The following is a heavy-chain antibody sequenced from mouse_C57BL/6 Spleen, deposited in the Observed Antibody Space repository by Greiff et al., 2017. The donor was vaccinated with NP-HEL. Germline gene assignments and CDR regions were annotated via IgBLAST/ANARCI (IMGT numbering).Heavy chain of an antibody. D-gene: IGHD1-1*01. CDR2: IDPENGDT. CDR1: GFNIKDDY. V-gene: IGHV14-4*01. Sequence: EVQLQQSGAELVRPGASVKLSCTASGFNIKDDYMHWVKQRPEQGLEWIGWIDPENGDTEYASKFQGKATITADTSSNTAYLQLSSLTSEDTAVYYCTTYLYGSSQFRYYYAMDYWGQGTSVTVSS. J-gene: IGHJ4*01. CDR3: TTYLYGSSQFRYYYAMDY.